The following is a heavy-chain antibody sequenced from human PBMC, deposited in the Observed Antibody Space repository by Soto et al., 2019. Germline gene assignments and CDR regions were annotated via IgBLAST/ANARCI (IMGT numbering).Heavy chain of an antibody. Sequence: GGSLRLSCAASGCTFISYAMIWVRQAPGEGLEWVSAISGSGGSTHYADSVKGRFTISRDNSKNTLYLQMNSLRAEDTAVYYCAKAGGDAYYDFWSGYNAFDIWGQGTMVTVSS. J-gene: IGHJ3*02. CDR2: ISGSGGST. D-gene: IGHD3-3*01. V-gene: IGHV3-23*01. CDR3: AKAGGDAYYDFWSGYNAFDI. CDR1: GCTFISYA.